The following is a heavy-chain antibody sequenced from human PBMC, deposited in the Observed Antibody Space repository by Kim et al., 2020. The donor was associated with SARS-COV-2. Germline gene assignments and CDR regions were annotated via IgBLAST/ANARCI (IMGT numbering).Heavy chain of an antibody. CDR3: ARQTTVTTSGFHFDY. D-gene: IGHD4-17*01. V-gene: IGHV1-69*01. J-gene: IGHJ4*02. Sequence: KFQGGVTITADESTSTAYMELSSLRSEDTAVYYCARQTTVTTSGFHFDYWGQGTLVTVSS.